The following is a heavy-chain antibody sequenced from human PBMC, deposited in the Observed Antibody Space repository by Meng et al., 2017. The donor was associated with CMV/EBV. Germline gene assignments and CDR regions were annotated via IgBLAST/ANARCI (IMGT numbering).Heavy chain of an antibody. V-gene: IGHV3-9*01. J-gene: IGHJ3*02. D-gene: IGHD1-20*01. CDR1: GFTFDDYA. CDR3: AKDTTYNWNHGAFDI. Sequence: GGSLRLSCAASGFTFDDYAMHWVRQAPGKGLEWVSGISWNSGSIGYADSVKGRFTISRDNAKNSLYLQMNSLSAEDTALYYCAKDTTYNWNHGAFDIWGQGTMVTVSS. CDR2: ISWNSGSI.